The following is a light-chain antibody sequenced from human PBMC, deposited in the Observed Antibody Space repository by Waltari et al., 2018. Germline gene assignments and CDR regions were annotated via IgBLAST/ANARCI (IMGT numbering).Light chain of an antibody. V-gene: IGLV2-11*01. CDR2: DVS. J-gene: IGLJ1*01. Sequence: QSALTQPRSVSGSPGQSVTISCTGTSSDIGAYNYVSWYQQHPGKAPQLVIYDVSKRPPGLPDRFSRSNSGNTASLTISGLQAEDETDYYCFSYAGSYTYVFGTGTTVTFL. CDR1: SSDIGAYNY. CDR3: FSYAGSYTYV.